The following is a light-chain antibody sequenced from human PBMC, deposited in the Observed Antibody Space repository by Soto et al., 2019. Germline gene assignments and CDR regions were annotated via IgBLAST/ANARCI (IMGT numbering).Light chain of an antibody. CDR3: QQSYNSPMYT. J-gene: IGKJ2*01. CDR1: QSISRS. CDR2: AAS. V-gene: IGKV1-39*01. Sequence: DIQMTQSPSSLSASVGDSVTITCRASQSISRSSNCDQQKPGKAPRLLIYAASSLQNGFPSRFSGSGSGTDFTLTIGCLQPEDASIYSCQQSYNSPMYTFGQGTTLEIK.